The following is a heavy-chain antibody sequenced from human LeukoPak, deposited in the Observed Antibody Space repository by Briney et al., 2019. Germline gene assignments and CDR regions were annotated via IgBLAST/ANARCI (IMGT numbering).Heavy chain of an antibody. J-gene: IGHJ4*02. Sequence: SETLSLTCTVSGGSISSSSYYWGWIRQPPGKGLEWIGSIYYSGSTYYNPSLKSRVTISVDTSKNQFSLKLSSVTAADAAVYYCARYSGSHRSPFDYWGQGTLVTVSS. V-gene: IGHV4-39*01. D-gene: IGHD1-26*01. CDR1: GGSISSSSYY. CDR3: ARYSGSHRSPFDY. CDR2: IYYSGST.